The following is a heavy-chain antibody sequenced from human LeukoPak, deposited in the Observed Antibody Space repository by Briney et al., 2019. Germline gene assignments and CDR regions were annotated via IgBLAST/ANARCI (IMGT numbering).Heavy chain of an antibody. Sequence: PGGSLRLSCAASGFTFSSYWMSWVRQAPGKGLEWVANIKQDGSEKYYVDSVKGRFTISRDNAKNSLYLQMNSLRAEDTAVYYCAADRGEGWDYFDYWGQGTLVTVSS. CDR2: IKQDGSEK. CDR3: AADRGEGWDYFDY. V-gene: IGHV3-7*02. D-gene: IGHD3-16*01. CDR1: GFTFSSYW. J-gene: IGHJ4*02.